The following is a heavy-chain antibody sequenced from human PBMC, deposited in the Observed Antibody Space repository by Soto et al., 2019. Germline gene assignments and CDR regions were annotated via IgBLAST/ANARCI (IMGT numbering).Heavy chain of an antibody. CDR3: ARKVPGSTSRPDYWYFDL. V-gene: IGHV3-23*01. D-gene: IGHD3-10*01. Sequence: EVQLLESGGGLVQPGGPLRLSCAGSGFTFINYAMNWVRQAPGKGLEWVSTISGGGDAPFFADSVRGRFTISRDNSKNTVTLQMNNLGVDDTAVYFCARKVPGSTSRPDYWYFDLWGRGTLVTVSS. J-gene: IGHJ2*01. CDR2: ISGGGDAP. CDR1: GFTFINYA.